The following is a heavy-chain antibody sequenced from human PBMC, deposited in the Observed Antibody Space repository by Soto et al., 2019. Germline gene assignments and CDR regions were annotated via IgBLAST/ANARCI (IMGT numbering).Heavy chain of an antibody. J-gene: IGHJ6*02. CDR2: IKSKTDGGTT. V-gene: IGHV3-15*01. CDR3: TTDPLGDYGDYYYYYGMDV. Sequence: EVQLVESGGGLVKHGGSLRLSCAASGFTFSNAWMSWVRQAPGKRLEWVGRIKSKTDGGTTDYAAPVKGRFTISRDDSKNTLYLQMNSLKTEDTAVYYCTTDPLGDYGDYYYYYGMDVWGQGTTVTVSS. CDR1: GFTFSNAW. D-gene: IGHD4-17*01.